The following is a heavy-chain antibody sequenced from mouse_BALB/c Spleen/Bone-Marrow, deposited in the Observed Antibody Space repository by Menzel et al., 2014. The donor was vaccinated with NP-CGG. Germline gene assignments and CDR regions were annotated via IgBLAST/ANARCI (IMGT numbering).Heavy chain of an antibody. D-gene: IGHD2-4*01. Sequence: VKLVESGPGLVAPSQSLSITCTVSGFSLTSYGVHWVRQPPGKGLEWLGVIWAGGSTNYNSALMSRLSISKDNSKSQVFLKMNSLQTDDTAMYYCAREPSTMITTGFAYWGQGTLVTVSA. CDR1: GFSLTSYG. CDR2: IWAGGST. CDR3: AREPSTMITTGFAY. V-gene: IGHV2-9*02. J-gene: IGHJ3*01.